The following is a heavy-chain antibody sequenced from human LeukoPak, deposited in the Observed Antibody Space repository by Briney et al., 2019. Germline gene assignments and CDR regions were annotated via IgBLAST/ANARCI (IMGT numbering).Heavy chain of an antibody. V-gene: IGHV4-34*01. CDR2: INHSGST. Sequence: SETLSLTCAVYGGSFSGYYWSWIRQPPGKGLEWVGEINHSGSTNYNPSLKSRVTISVDTSKNQFSLKLSSVTAADTAVYYCASLSPPVNYYGSGRDYYYGMDVWGKGTTVTVSS. CDR3: ASLSPPVNYYGSGRDYYYGMDV. J-gene: IGHJ6*04. D-gene: IGHD3-10*01. CDR1: GGSFSGYY.